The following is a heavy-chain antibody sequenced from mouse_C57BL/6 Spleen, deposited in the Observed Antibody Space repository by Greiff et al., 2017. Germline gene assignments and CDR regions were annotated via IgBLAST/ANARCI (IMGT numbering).Heavy chain of an antibody. CDR1: GFNIKDYY. D-gene: IGHD1-1*01. CDR3: TTGSSYPYYAMDY. V-gene: IGHV14-1*01. Sequence: VQLQQSGAELVRPGASVKLSCTASGFNIKDYYMHWVKQRPEQGLEWIGRIDPEDGDTEYAPKFQGKATMTADTSSNTAYLQLSSLTSEDTAVYSCTTGSSYPYYAMDYWGQGTSVTVSS. J-gene: IGHJ4*01. CDR2: IDPEDGDT.